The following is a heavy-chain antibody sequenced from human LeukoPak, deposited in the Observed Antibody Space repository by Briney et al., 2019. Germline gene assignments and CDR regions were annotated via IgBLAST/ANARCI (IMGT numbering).Heavy chain of an antibody. J-gene: IGHJ4*02. D-gene: IGHD3-3*01. CDR2: IRYDGSNK. CDR1: GFTFSSYG. Sequence: GGSLRLSCAASGFTFSSYGMHWVRQAPGKGLEWVAFIRYDGSNKYYADSVKGRFTISRDNSKNTLYLQMNSLRAEDTAVYYCARAYDFWSGFSPFDYWGQGTLVTVSS. V-gene: IGHV3-30*02. CDR3: ARAYDFWSGFSPFDY.